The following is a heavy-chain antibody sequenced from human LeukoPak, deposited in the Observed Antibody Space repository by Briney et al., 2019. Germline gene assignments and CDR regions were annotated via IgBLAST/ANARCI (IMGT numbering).Heavy chain of an antibody. CDR1: GFSLSTSGVG. CDR3: AHSKGSSPLGYYYMDV. J-gene: IGHJ6*03. CDR2: IYWNDDK. D-gene: IGHD6-13*01. V-gene: IGHV2-5*01. Sequence: SGPTLVKPTQTLTLTCTFSGFSLSTSGVGVGWIRQPPGKALEWLALIYWNDDKRYSPSLKSRLTITKDTSKNQVVLTMTNMDPVDTATYYCAHSKGSSPLGYYYMDVWGKGTTVTVSS.